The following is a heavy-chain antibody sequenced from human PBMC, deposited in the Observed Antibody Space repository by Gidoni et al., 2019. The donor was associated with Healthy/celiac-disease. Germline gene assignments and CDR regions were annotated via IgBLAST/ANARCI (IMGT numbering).Heavy chain of an antibody. V-gene: IGHV4-34*01. Sequence: VSLQQWGAGLLKPAETLSLTCAVYGGSFSGYYWSWIRQPPGKGLEWIGEINHSGSTNYNPSLKSRVTISVDTSKNQFSLKLSSVTAADAAVYYCASTVVAAMVTQPGDYWGQGTLVTVSS. D-gene: IGHD5-18*01. CDR2: INHSGST. CDR3: ASTVVAAMVTQPGDY. J-gene: IGHJ4*02. CDR1: GGSFSGYY.